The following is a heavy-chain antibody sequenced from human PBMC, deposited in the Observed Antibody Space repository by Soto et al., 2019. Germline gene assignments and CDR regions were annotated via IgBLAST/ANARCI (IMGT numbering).Heavy chain of an antibody. J-gene: IGHJ6*02. D-gene: IGHD2-21*01. CDR2: IYYSGNT. Sequence: SETLSLTCSVSGGSISSSGYYWGWIRQPPGKGLEWIANIYYSGNTYHNPSLKSRVTISVDTSENQFSLKLSSVTAADTAVYYCARSGVIFYGMDAWGQGTTVTVSS. V-gene: IGHV4-39*01. CDR3: ARSGVIFYGMDA. CDR1: GGSISSSGYY.